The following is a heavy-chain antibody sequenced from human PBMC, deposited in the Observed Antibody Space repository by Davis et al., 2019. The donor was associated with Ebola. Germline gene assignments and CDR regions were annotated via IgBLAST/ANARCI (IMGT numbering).Heavy chain of an antibody. Sequence: ASVKVSCKASGYSFTRYGISWVRQAPGQGLEWLGWISNYNGEKKYAQKLQGRVTLTADESTSTAYMELTNLRSDDTAVYYCAREVGETKLDQWGQGTLVTVSS. CDR2: ISNYNGEK. D-gene: IGHD1-26*01. J-gene: IGHJ4*02. CDR1: GYSFTRYG. V-gene: IGHV1-18*01. CDR3: AREVGETKLDQ.